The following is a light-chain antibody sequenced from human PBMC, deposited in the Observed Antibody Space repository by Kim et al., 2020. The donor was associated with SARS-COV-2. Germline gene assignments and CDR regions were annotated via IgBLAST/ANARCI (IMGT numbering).Light chain of an antibody. CDR3: AAWDDRLNGPV. CDR2: NDN. J-gene: IGLJ7*01. CDR1: SSNIGSGP. Sequence: GQRVTISCSGSSSNIGSGPVNWFQQLPGTAPQLLMYNDNQRPSGAPDRFSGSKSGTSASLAISGLQSDDEADYYCAAWDDRLNGPVFGGGTQLTVL. V-gene: IGLV1-44*01.